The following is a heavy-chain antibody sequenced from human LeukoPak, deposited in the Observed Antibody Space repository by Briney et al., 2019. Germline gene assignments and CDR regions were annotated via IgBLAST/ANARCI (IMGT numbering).Heavy chain of an antibody. CDR2: IYCSGST. V-gene: IGHV4-39*01. J-gene: IGHJ3*02. CDR3: ARRNPYYDSSGYYLADAFDI. CDR1: GGSISSSSYY. Sequence: SETLSLTCTVSGGSISSSSYYWGWIRQPPGKGLEWIGSIYCSGSTYYNPSLKSRVTISVDTSKNQFSLKLSSVTAADTAVYYCARRNPYYDSSGYYLADAFDIWGQGTMVTVSS. D-gene: IGHD3-22*01.